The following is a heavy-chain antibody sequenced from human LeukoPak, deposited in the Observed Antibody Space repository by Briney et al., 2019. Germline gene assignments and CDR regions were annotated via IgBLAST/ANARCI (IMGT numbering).Heavy chain of an antibody. CDR3: AKEYSRERYYFDY. CDR1: GFTFSTYA. J-gene: IGHJ4*02. Sequence: GGSLRLSCAASGFTFSTYAMTWVRQAPGKGLEWVSAISASATGTYYADSVKGRFTISRDTSKNTLYLQMNSLRAEDTAMYYCAKEYSRERYYFDYWGQGTPVTVSS. V-gene: IGHV3-23*01. CDR2: ISASATGT. D-gene: IGHD2-15*01.